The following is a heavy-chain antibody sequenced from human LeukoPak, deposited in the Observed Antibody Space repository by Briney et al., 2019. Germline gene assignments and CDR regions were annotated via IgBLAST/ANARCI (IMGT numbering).Heavy chain of an antibody. CDR2: VYYSGCT. CDR3: AGVPSDYYFGMDV. D-gene: IGHD2-2*01. CDR1: GRSISSYY. Sequence: PSDTLSLTCTVSGRSISSYYWSWIRQPRAKGLEWIGYVYYSGCTNYNPSLKSRVTISVDTSKNQFSLKLTSVSAADTAVYYCAGVPSDYYFGMDVWGQGTTVTVSS. V-gene: IGHV4-59*08. J-gene: IGHJ6*02.